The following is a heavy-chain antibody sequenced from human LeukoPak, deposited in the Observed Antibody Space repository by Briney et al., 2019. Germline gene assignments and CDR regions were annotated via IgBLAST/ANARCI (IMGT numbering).Heavy chain of an antibody. J-gene: IGHJ6*04. CDR2: ISSSGSTI. Sequence: GGSLRLSCAASGFTFSSYEMNWVRQAPGKGLEWVSYISSSGSTIYYADSVKGRFTISRDNAKNSLYLQMNSLRAEDTAVYYCARAGGGSGGYYNPYYYGMDVWGKGTTVTVSS. CDR1: GFTFSSYE. CDR3: ARAGGGSGGYYNPYYYGMDV. V-gene: IGHV3-48*03. D-gene: IGHD3-10*01.